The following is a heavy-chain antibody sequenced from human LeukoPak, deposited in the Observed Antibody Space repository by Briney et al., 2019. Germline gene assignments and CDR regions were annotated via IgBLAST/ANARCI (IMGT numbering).Heavy chain of an antibody. CDR1: GFTFSSYE. CDR3: AREEAVAHWDYFDY. D-gene: IGHD6-19*01. CDR2: ISSSGSTI. V-gene: IGHV3-48*03. J-gene: IGHJ4*02. Sequence: GGSLRLSCAASGFTFSSYEMNWVRQAPGKGLEWVSYISSSGSTIYYADSVEGRFTISRDNAKNSLYLQMNSLRAEDTAVYYCAREEAVAHWDYFDYWGQGTLVTVSS.